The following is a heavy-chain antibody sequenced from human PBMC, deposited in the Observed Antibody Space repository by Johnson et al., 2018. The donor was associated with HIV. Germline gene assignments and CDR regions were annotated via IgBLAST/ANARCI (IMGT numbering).Heavy chain of an antibody. J-gene: IGHJ3*02. Sequence: QVQLVESGGGVVQPGRSLRLSCAASGFTFSSYAMHWVRQAPGKGLEWVSLMSFDGSIKDYADSVKGRFTISRDNSKNTLFLQMNSLTAGDTAVYYCARVGDPGRGARQSGVYAFDIWGQGTMVTVSS. V-gene: IGHV3-30*04. D-gene: IGHD3-10*01. CDR3: ARVGDPGRGARQSGVYAFDI. CDR2: MSFDGSIK. CDR1: GFTFSSYA.